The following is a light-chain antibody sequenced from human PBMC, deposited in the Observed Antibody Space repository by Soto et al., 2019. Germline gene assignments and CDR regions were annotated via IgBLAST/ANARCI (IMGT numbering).Light chain of an antibody. Sequence: QSALTQPRSVSGSPGQSVTISCTGTSSDVGAYNFVSWYQQHPGKAPKLMIYDVSKRPSGVPDRFVGSKSGNTASLTISGLQAEDEADYYCCSYAGSYTYVFGTGTTLTVL. CDR2: DVS. V-gene: IGLV2-11*01. J-gene: IGLJ1*01. CDR1: SSDVGAYNF. CDR3: CSYAGSYTYV.